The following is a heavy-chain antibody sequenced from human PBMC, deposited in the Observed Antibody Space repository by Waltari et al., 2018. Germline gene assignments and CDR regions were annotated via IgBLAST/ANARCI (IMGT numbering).Heavy chain of an antibody. CDR3: ARGARDLNYGSGTRGPKWFDP. V-gene: IGHV4-34*01. J-gene: IGHJ5*02. CDR1: GGSFSGYY. D-gene: IGHD3-10*01. Sequence: QVQLQQRGAGLLKPSETLSLTCAVYGGSFSGYYWSWIRQPPGKGLEWIGEINHSGSANCSRSLRRRVTMSVDTSKSQLSLKLSAVTAADTAVYYWARGARDLNYGSGTRGPKWFDPWGQGTLVTVAS. CDR2: INHSGSA.